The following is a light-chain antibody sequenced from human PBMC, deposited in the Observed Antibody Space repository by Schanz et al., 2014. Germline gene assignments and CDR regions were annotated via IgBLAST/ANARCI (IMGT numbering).Light chain of an antibody. CDR1: QSVSSSY. V-gene: IGKV3-20*01. CDR2: DAS. CDR3: QQYTNYSPT. Sequence: EIVLSQSPGTLSLSPGERATLSCRASQSVSSSYLAWYQQKPGQGPRLLIYDASTRAAGVPARFSGSGSGTDFTLTISSLQPDDIATYYCQQYTNYSPTFGQGTKVEI. J-gene: IGKJ1*01.